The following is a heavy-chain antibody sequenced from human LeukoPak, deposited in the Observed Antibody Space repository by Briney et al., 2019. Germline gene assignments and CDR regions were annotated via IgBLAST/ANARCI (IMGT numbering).Heavy chain of an antibody. V-gene: IGHV4-34*01. Sequence: ASETLSLTCAVYGGSFSAYYWSWVRQPPGKGLEWLGEMTYSGDSNFNPSLKSRVTLSADTFKNQFSLKLSSVTAADTAVYYCATEGYTAGRQVVDSWGQGTLATVSS. CDR1: GGSFSAYY. J-gene: IGHJ4*02. CDR2: MTYSGDS. D-gene: IGHD6-6*01. CDR3: ATEGYTAGRQVVDS.